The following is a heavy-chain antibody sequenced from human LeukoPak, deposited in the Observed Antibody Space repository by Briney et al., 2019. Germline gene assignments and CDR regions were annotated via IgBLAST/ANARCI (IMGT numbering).Heavy chain of an antibody. J-gene: IGHJ4*02. CDR3: ARRRWYYDSSGIDY. Sequence: SETLSLTCAVYGGSFSGYYWSWIRQPPGKGLEWIGEINHSGSTNYNPSLKSRVTISVDTSKNQFSLKLSSVTAADTAVYYCARRRWYYDSSGIDYWGQGTLVTVSS. CDR1: GGSFSGYY. CDR2: INHSGST. V-gene: IGHV4-34*01. D-gene: IGHD3-22*01.